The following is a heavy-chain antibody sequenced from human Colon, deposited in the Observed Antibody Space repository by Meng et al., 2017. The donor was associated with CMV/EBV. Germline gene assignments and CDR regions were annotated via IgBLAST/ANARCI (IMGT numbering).Heavy chain of an antibody. CDR2: INQDGSEE. CDR3: ARLGEYSLKD. Sequence: ETLSLTCAASGFAFSSSWMSWVRQAPGKGLEWVATINQDGSEEQYVEAVKGRFTISRDNAKTSLYLQMDNLTVEDTALYYCARLGEYSLKDWGQGTLVTVSS. CDR1: GFAFSSSW. D-gene: IGHD3-16*01. J-gene: IGHJ4*02. V-gene: IGHV3-7*01.